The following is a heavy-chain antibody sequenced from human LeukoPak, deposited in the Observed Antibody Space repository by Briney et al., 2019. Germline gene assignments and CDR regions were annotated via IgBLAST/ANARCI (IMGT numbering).Heavy chain of an antibody. Sequence: ASVKVSCKASGYTFTGYYMHWVRQAPGQGLEWMGWINPNSGGTNYAQKFQGWVTMTRDTSISTAYMELSRLRSDDTAVYYCARGRTAVDGIRAFDIWGQGTMVTVSS. CDR1: GYTFTGYY. D-gene: IGHD6-19*01. CDR2: INPNSGGT. V-gene: IGHV1-2*04. CDR3: ARGRTAVDGIRAFDI. J-gene: IGHJ3*02.